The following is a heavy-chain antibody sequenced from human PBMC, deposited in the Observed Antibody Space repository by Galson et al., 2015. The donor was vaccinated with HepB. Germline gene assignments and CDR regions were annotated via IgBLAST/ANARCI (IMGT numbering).Heavy chain of an antibody. V-gene: IGHV4-34*01. Sequence: LSLTCAVYGGSFSGYYWSWIRQPPGKGLEWIGEINHSGSTNYNPSLKSRVTISVDTSKNQFSLKLSSVTAADTAVYYCARYTVGATGFDYWGQGTLVTVSS. CDR3: ARYTVGATGFDY. CDR1: GGSFSGYY. D-gene: IGHD1-26*01. CDR2: INHSGST. J-gene: IGHJ4*02.